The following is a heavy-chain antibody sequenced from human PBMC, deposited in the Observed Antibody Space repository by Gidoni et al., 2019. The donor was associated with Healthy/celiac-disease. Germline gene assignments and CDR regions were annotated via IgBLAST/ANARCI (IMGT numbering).Heavy chain of an antibody. CDR1: GYTFPGYY. CDR3: ARYDYYYDSSGYGIDY. J-gene: IGHJ4*02. D-gene: IGHD3-22*01. CDR2: INPDSGGT. Sequence: QVQLVQSGAAVTKPGSSVTVSCQASGYTFPGYYMNWARQAPGQGLEWMGWINPDSGGTNDAQKFQGRVTRTRDTSISTAYMELSRLRSDDTAVYYCARYDYYYDSSGYGIDYWGQGTLVTVSS. V-gene: IGHV1-2*02.